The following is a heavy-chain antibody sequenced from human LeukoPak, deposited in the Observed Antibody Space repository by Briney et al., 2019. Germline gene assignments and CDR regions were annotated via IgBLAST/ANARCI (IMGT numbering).Heavy chain of an antibody. CDR1: GFTFSNAW. CDR2: IKSKTDGGTT. D-gene: IGHD6-13*01. V-gene: IGHV3-15*01. J-gene: IGHJ4*02. CDR3: TTSPAVKEYSSSWYVSYY. Sequence: GGSLRLSCAASGFTFSNAWMSWVRQAPGKGLEWVGRIKSKTDGGTTDYAAPVKGRFTISRDDSKNTLYLQMNSLKTEDTAVYYCTTSPAVKEYSSSWYVSYYWGQGTLVTVSS.